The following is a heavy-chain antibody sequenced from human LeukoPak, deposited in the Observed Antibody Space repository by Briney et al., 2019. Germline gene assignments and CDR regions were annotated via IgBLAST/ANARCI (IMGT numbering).Heavy chain of an antibody. V-gene: IGHV6-1*01. CDR2: TYYRSKWYN. CDR3: ARDLSGYGGNPGGGSYFDY. J-gene: IGHJ4*02. D-gene: IGHD4-23*01. Sequence: SQTLSLTCAISGDGVSSNSAAWNWIRQSPSRGLEWLGRTYYRSKWYNDYAVSVKSRITFNPDTSKNQFSLQLNSVTPEDTAVYYCARDLSGYGGNPGGGSYFDYWGQGTLVTVSS. CDR1: GDGVSSNSAA.